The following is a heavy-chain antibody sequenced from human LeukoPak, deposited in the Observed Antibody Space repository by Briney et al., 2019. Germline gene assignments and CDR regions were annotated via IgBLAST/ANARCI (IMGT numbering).Heavy chain of an antibody. CDR1: GGTFSSYA. Sequence: ASVKVSCKASGGTFSSYAISWVRQAPGQGLEWMGGIIPIFGTANYAQKFQGRVTITADESTSTVYMELSSLRSEDTAVYYCARSGLLFGYYFDYWGQGTLVTVSS. CDR2: IIPIFGTA. V-gene: IGHV1-69*13. CDR3: ARSGLLFGYYFDY. J-gene: IGHJ4*02. D-gene: IGHD2-21*02.